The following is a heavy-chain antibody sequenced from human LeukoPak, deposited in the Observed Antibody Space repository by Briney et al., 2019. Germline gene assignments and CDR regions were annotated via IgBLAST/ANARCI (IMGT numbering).Heavy chain of an antibody. V-gene: IGHV3-48*03. Sequence: PGGSLRLSCAASGFAFSDYEMNRVRQAPGKGLEWVSYISSSGSTIYYADSVKGRFTISRDNAKNSLYLQMNSLRAEDTAVYCCAELGITMIGGVWGKGTTVTISS. CDR1: GFAFSDYE. CDR2: ISSSGSTI. D-gene: IGHD3-10*02. CDR3: AELGITMIGGV. J-gene: IGHJ6*04.